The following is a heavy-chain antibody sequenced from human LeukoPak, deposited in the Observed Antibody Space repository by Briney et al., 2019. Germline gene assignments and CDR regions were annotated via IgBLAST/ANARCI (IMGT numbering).Heavy chain of an antibody. CDR2: INHSGST. D-gene: IGHD2-2*02. Sequence: PSETLSLTCAVYGGSFSGYYWSWIRQPPGKGLEWIGEINHSGSTNYNPSLKSRVTISVDTSKNQFSLKLSSVTAADTAVYYCARGGYCSSTSCYKVGWFDPWGQGTLVTVSS. CDR1: GGSFSGYY. V-gene: IGHV4-34*01. J-gene: IGHJ5*02. CDR3: ARGGYCSSTSCYKVGWFDP.